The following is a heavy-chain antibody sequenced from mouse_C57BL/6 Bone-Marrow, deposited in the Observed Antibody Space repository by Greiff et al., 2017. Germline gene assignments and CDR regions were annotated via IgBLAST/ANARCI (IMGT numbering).Heavy chain of an antibody. Sequence: VQLQQPGAELVKPGASVKMSCKASGYTFTSYWITWVKQRPGQGLEWLGDIYPGSGSTNYNEKFKSKATLTVDTSSSTAYMQLSSLTSEDSAVYYCARDYYGSSYLYYFDYWGQGTTLTVSS. J-gene: IGHJ2*01. D-gene: IGHD1-1*01. CDR1: GYTFTSYW. V-gene: IGHV1-55*01. CDR2: IYPGSGST. CDR3: ARDYYGSSYLYYFDY.